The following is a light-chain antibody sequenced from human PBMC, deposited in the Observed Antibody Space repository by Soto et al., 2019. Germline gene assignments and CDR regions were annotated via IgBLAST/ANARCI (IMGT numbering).Light chain of an antibody. J-gene: IGKJ2*01. Sequence: EIVLTQSPATLSLSPGERATISCRASQSVSSYLAWYQQKPGQAPRLLIYDASNRATGIPARFSGSGSGTDVTLTISSLETEDFAVYYCQQRSIWPQTFGQGTKLEIK. CDR1: QSVSSY. CDR2: DAS. V-gene: IGKV3-11*01. CDR3: QQRSIWPQT.